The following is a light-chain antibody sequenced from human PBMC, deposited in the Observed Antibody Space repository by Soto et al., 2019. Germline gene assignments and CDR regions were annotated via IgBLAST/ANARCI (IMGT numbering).Light chain of an antibody. Sequence: DIQMTQSPSSLSASVGDRVTITCRASQSISSYLNWYQQKPGKAPKLLIYAASSLQSGVPSRFSGSGSGTDFTLPISSLPPEDFATYYCQQSYSTPKTFGQGTKV. CDR1: QSISSY. J-gene: IGKJ1*01. V-gene: IGKV1-39*01. CDR2: AAS. CDR3: QQSYSTPKT.